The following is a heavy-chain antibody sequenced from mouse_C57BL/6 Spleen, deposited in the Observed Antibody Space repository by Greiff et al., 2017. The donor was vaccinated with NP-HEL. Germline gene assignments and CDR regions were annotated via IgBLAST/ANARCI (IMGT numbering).Heavy chain of an antibody. Sequence: EVKLQESGAELVRPGASVKLSCTASGFNIKDDYMHWVKQRPEQGLEWIGWIDPENGDTEYASKFQGKATITADTSSNTAYLQLSSLTSEDTAVYYCTTSYGPGAMDYWGQGTSVTVSS. D-gene: IGHD1-1*01. CDR3: TTSYGPGAMDY. J-gene: IGHJ4*01. CDR2: IDPENGDT. V-gene: IGHV14-4*01. CDR1: GFNIKDDY.